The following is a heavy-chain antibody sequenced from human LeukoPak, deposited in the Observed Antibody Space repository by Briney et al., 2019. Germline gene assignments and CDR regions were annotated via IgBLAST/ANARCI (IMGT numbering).Heavy chain of an antibody. Sequence: GVLRLSCAASGFTFSSYWMHWVRQAPGKGLVWVSRINSDGSSTSYADSVKGRFTISRDNAKNTLYLQMNSLRAEDTAVYYCARDGGYSGYDQRGYWGQGTLVTVSS. D-gene: IGHD5-12*01. CDR1: GFTFSSYW. V-gene: IGHV3-74*01. CDR2: INSDGSST. CDR3: ARDGGYSGYDQRGY. J-gene: IGHJ4*02.